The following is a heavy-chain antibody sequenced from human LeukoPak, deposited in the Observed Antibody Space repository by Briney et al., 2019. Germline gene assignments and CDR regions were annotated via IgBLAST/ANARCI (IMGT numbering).Heavy chain of an antibody. CDR2: IYHSGST. Sequence: PSETLSLTCTVSGGSISSGGYYWSWIRQPPGKGLEWIGYIYHSGSTYYNPSLKSRVTISIDTSKNQFSLKLSSVTAADTALYYCARGGDFWSGSLSWFDPWGQGTLVTVSS. D-gene: IGHD3-3*01. V-gene: IGHV4-61*08. CDR3: ARGGDFWSGSLSWFDP. CDR1: GGSISSGGYY. J-gene: IGHJ5*02.